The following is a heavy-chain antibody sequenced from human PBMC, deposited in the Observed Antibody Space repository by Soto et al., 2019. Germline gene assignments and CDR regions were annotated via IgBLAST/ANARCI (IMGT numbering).Heavy chain of an antibody. Sequence: SETLSLTCTVSGGSISSYYWSWTRQPPGKGLEWIGDIYYSGSTNYNPSLTSRVTISVDTSKNQFSLKLSSVTAADTAVYYCERVAPGYAFDIWGQGTMVTVSS. J-gene: IGHJ3*02. V-gene: IGHV4-59*01. CDR1: GGSISSYY. CDR3: ERVAPGYAFDI. CDR2: IYYSGST.